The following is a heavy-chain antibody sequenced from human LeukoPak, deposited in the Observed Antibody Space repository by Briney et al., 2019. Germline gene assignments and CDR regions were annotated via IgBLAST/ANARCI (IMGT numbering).Heavy chain of an antibody. D-gene: IGHD2-2*01. V-gene: IGHV4-4*07. J-gene: IGHJ5*02. Sequence: SETLSLTCTVSGGSISSYYWSWIRQPAGKGLEGIGCIYTSGSTNYNPSLKSRVTMSVDTSKNQFSLKLSSVTAADRAVYSCARERPVVVVPAADLDCFDPWGQGTMVTVSS. CDR2: IYTSGST. CDR3: ARERPVVVVPAADLDCFDP. CDR1: GGSISSYY.